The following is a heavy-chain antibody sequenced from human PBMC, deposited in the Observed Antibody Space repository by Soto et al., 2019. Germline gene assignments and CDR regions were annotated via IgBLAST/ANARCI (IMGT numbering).Heavy chain of an antibody. CDR3: VSAAKWELLFDY. CDR2: IYYTEGT. Sequence: LSLTCTVSGGSISSSNYYWAWIRQPPGKGLEWIGNIYYTEGTYYNPSLKSRVTISVDTSENQVSLKLFSVTAADTALYYCVSAAKWELLFDYWGQGIQVTVSS. D-gene: IGHD1-26*01. CDR1: GGSISSSNYY. J-gene: IGHJ4*02. V-gene: IGHV4-39*01.